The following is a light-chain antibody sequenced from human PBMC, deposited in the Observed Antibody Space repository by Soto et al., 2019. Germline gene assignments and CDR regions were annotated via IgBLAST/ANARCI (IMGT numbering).Light chain of an antibody. CDR3: QQRYSTPVFT. Sequence: DIQMTQSPSSLSASVGDRVTITCRASQRINNYLNWYQQKPGKALKLLIYAASSLQSGVPSRFSGRGSGTDFTLNISSLQPEDFATYFCQQRYSTPVFTFGPGTKVDIK. CDR2: AAS. CDR1: QRINNY. J-gene: IGKJ3*01. V-gene: IGKV1-39*01.